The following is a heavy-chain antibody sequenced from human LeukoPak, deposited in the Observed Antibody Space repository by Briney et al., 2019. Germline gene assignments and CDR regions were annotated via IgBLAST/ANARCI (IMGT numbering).Heavy chain of an antibody. V-gene: IGHV1-69*04. Sequence: GASVKVSCKASGYTFSSYAISWVRQAPGQGLEWMGRIIPILGIANYAQKFQGRVTITADKSTSTAYMELSSLRSEDTAVYYCAREGSLMTTVSPAFDYWGQGTLVTVSS. CDR2: IIPILGIA. CDR3: AREGSLMTTVSPAFDY. CDR1: GYTFSSYA. J-gene: IGHJ4*02. D-gene: IGHD4-11*01.